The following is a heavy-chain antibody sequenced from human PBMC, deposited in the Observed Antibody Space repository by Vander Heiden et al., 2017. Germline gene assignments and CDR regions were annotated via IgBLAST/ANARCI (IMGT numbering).Heavy chain of an antibody. Sequence: QVQLVQSGAEVKKPGASVKVSCKASGYTFTDYAVHWVRPAPGQGLDWMGWINAGNGNIYYSQKFQGRVTIITDTSASTAYMELSSLTSEDTAIYYCARENKDLSARHNWLDPWGQGTLVTVSS. CDR2: INAGNGNI. D-gene: IGHD6-6*01. CDR1: GYTFTDYA. CDR3: ARENKDLSARHNWLDP. V-gene: IGHV1-3*01. J-gene: IGHJ5*02.